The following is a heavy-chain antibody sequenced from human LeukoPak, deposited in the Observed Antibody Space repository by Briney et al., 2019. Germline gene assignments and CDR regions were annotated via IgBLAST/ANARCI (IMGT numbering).Heavy chain of an antibody. CDR3: ARDGDYYDMDWFDP. V-gene: IGHV1-2*02. J-gene: IGHJ5*02. CDR1: GYTFTGYY. Sequence: GASVKVSCKASGYTFTGYYMHWVRQAPGQGLEWMGWINPNSGGTNYAQKFQGRVTMTRDTSISTAYMELSRLRSDDTAVYYCARDGDYYDMDWFDPWGQGTLVTVSS. D-gene: IGHD3-22*01. CDR2: INPNSGGT.